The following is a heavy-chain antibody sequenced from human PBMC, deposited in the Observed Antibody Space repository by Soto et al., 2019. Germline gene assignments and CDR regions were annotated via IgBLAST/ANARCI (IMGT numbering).Heavy chain of an antibody. J-gene: IGHJ5*02. CDR3: ARDVSSYSFS. CDR1: GFTISNNA. V-gene: IGHV3-23*01. D-gene: IGHD3-22*01. CDR2: IFSSGGGGST. Sequence: EVQLLESGGGLVQPGGSLRLSCAASGFTISNNAMNWVRQAPRKGLEWVSTIFSSGGGGSTRYADSVKGRLTISRDNSKNTLYLQMNSLRAEDTAIYYCARDVSSYSFSWGQGTLVTVSS.